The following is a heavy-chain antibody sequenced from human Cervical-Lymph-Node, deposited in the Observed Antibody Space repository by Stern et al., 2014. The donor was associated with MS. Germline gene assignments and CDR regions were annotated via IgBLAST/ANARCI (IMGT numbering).Heavy chain of an antibody. J-gene: IGHJ4*02. CDR1: GGSISSGDYY. D-gene: IGHD5-24*01. CDR3: SRDADAYSLVFGY. CDR2: VHYSETT. Sequence: QVQLQESSPGLVKPSQTLSLTCAVSGGSISSGDYYWGWLRQSPGKGLEWIGYVHYSETTNYNPSLKSRVSMSVDTSKNQFSLKLSSVTAADTAIYYCSRDADAYSLVFGYWGRGTLVTVSS. V-gene: IGHV4-30-4*01.